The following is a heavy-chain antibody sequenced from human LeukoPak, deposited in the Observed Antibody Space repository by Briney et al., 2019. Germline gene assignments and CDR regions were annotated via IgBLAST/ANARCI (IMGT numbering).Heavy chain of an antibody. V-gene: IGHV1-69*13. D-gene: IGHD3-3*01. J-gene: IGHJ4*02. CDR1: GGSFSSYA. CDR3: ARAYSLPVYDFWSGYYFDY. CDR2: IIPLFGTP. Sequence: SVKVSCKASGGSFSSYAISWVRQAPGQGLEWMGGIIPLFGTPKYAQKFQGRVTISADESTRTAYMELSSLKSEDTAVYYCARAYSLPVYDFWSGYYFDYWGQGTLVTVSS.